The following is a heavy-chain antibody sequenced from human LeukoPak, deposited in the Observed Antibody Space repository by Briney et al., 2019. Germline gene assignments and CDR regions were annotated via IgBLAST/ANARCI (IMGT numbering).Heavy chain of an antibody. D-gene: IGHD2-2*01. CDR2: IYPGDSDT. CDR1: GYSFTSYW. J-gene: IGHJ4*02. CDR3: ASQFFCSSTSCLLGFDY. V-gene: IGHV5-51*01. Sequence: PGESLKISCKGSGYSFTSYWIGWVRQMPGKGLEWMGIIYPGDSDTRYSPSFQGQVTISADKSISTAYLQWSSLKASDTAMYYCASQFFCSSTSCLLGFDYWGQGTLVTVSS.